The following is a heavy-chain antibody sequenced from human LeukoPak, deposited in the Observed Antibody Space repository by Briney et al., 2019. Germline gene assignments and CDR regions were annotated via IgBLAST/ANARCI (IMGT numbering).Heavy chain of an antibody. CDR1: GFTFSSYA. J-gene: IGHJ4*02. CDR2: ISGSGGST. D-gene: IGHD2-2*01. CDR3: AKDSGYCISTSFSGY. Sequence: PGGSLRLSCAASGFTFSSYAMSWVRQAPGKGLEWVSAISGSGGSTYYADSVKGRFTISRDNYKNTLYLQMNSLRAEDTAVYYCAKDSGYCISTSFSGYWGQGTLVTASS. V-gene: IGHV3-23*01.